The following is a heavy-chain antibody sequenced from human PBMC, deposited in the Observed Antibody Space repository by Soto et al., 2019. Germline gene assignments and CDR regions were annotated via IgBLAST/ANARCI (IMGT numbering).Heavy chain of an antibody. Sequence: PGDSLILSCAASGFTFSTYAMTWVRQAPGKGLQWVSAISASGGTTYYADSVRGRFTISRDNDNNALYLQMNSLRAEDTAVYYCAKMFLAQWWYPAPWGKGPLVTVSS. CDR2: ISASGGTT. CDR1: GFTFSTYA. V-gene: IGHV3-23*01. J-gene: IGHJ5*02. D-gene: IGHD2-15*01. CDR3: AKMFLAQWWYPAP.